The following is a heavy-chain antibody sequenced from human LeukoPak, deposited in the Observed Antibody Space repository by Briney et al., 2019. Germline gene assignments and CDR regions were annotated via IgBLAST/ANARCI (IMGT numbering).Heavy chain of an antibody. V-gene: IGHV3-30*18. CDR1: GFTFSSYG. CDR3: AKEPLRWADDSSGYYYDY. CDR2: ISYDGSNK. D-gene: IGHD3-22*01. Sequence: GRSLRLSCAASGFTFSSYGMHWVRQAPGKGLEWVAVISYDGSNKYYTDSVKGRFTISRDNSKNTLYLQMNSLRAEDTAVYYCAKEPLRWADDSSGYYYDYWGQGTLVTVSS. J-gene: IGHJ4*02.